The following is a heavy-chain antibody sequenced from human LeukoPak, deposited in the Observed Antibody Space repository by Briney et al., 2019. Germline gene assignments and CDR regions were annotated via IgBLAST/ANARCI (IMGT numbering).Heavy chain of an antibody. J-gene: IGHJ4*02. CDR2: ISYDGSNK. CDR3: AKDRERWGSGWYGIAGY. CDR1: GFTLSDYY. Sequence: PGGSLRLSCAASGFTLSDYYMSWIRQAPGKGLEWVAVISYDGSNKYYADSVKGRFTISRDNSKNTLYLQMNSLRAEDTAVYYCAKDRERWGSGWYGIAGYWGQGTLVTVSS. D-gene: IGHD6-19*01. V-gene: IGHV3-30*18.